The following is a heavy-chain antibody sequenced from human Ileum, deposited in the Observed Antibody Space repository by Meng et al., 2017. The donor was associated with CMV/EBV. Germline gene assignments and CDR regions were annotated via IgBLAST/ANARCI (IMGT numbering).Heavy chain of an antibody. J-gene: IGHJ3*02. CDR3: AREAIYYDFWSGYSNHDAFDI. V-gene: IGHV3-7*01. D-gene: IGHD3-3*01. CDR2: IKQDGSEK. Sequence: GSLKISCAAPGFTFSSYWMSWVRQAPGKGLEWVANIKQDGSEKYYVDSVKGRFTISRDNAKNSLYLQMNSLRAEDTAVYYCAREAIYYDFWSGYSNHDAFDIWGQGTMVTVSS. CDR1: GFTFSSYW.